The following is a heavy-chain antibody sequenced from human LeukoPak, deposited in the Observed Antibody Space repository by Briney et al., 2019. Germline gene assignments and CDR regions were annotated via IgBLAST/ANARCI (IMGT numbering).Heavy chain of an antibody. D-gene: IGHD2-15*01. J-gene: IGHJ4*02. V-gene: IGHV4-31*03. CDR2: IYYSGST. Sequence: SQTLSLTCTVSGGSISSGGYYWSWIRQHPGTGLEWIGYIYYSGSTYYNPSLKSRVTISVDTSKNQFSLKLSSVTAADTAVYYCARSGKLLLKGFDYWGQGTLVTVSS. CDR3: ARSGKLLLKGFDY. CDR1: GGSISSGGYY.